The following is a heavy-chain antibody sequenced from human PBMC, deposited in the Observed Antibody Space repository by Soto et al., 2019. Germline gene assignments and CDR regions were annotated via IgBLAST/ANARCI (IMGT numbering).Heavy chain of an antibody. Sequence: QVQLVESGGGVVQPGRSLRLSCAASGFTFSSYGMNWVRQAPGKGLEWVAVISYEVSNKYYADSVKGRFTISRDNSKTTLYMEMNSLRADDTAVYYSAKGSTAMTYFDYWGQGTLVTVAS. CDR3: AKGSTAMTYFDY. CDR2: ISYEVSNK. V-gene: IGHV3-30*18. CDR1: GFTFSSYG. D-gene: IGHD5-18*01. J-gene: IGHJ4*02.